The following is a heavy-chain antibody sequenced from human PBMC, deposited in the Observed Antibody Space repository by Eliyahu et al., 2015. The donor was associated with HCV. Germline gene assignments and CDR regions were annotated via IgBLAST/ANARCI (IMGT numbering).Heavy chain of an antibody. CDR2: ISSSSSYI. V-gene: IGHV3-21*01. CDR3: ARDYYDSSGYYTTYYYYGMDV. CDR1: GFTFSSXS. J-gene: IGHJ6*02. Sequence: EVQLVESGGGLVKPGGSLRLSCAASGFTFSSXSMNWARQAPGKGLGWVSSISSSSSYIYYADSVKGRFTISRDNAKNSLYLQMNSLRAEDTAVYYCARDYYDSSGYYTTYYYYGMDVWGQGTTVTVSS. D-gene: IGHD3-22*01.